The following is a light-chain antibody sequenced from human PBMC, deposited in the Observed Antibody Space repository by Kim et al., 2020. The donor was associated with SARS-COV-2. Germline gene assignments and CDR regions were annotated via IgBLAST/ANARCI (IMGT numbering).Light chain of an antibody. J-gene: IGKJ1*01. CDR3: QQYYSTPWT. CDR1: QSVLYSSNNKSY. Sequence: ATINRKSSQSVLYSSNNKSYVAWYQHTPGQPPKLLIYWASTRESGVPDRFSGSGSGTDFTLTISSLQAEDVAVYYCQQYYSTPWTVGQGTKVDIK. V-gene: IGKV4-1*01. CDR2: WAS.